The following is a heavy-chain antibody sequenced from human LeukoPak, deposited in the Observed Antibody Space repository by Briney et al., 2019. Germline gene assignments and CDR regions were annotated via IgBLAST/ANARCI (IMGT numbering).Heavy chain of an antibody. D-gene: IGHD3-3*01. Sequence: GASVKVSCKASGGTFSSYAISWVRQAPGQGLEWMGGIIPIFGTANYAQKFQGRVTITTDESTSTAYMGLSSLRSEDTAVYYCARAQGSPYYDFWSGYSFDYWGQGTLVTVSS. CDR1: GGTFSSYA. V-gene: IGHV1-69*05. CDR3: ARAQGSPYYDFWSGYSFDY. J-gene: IGHJ4*02. CDR2: IIPIFGTA.